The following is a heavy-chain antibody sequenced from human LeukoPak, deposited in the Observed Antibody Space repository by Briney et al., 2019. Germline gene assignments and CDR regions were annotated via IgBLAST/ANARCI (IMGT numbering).Heavy chain of an antibody. CDR1: GGSLSSSSYY. V-gene: IGHV4-39*07. CDR2: IYYSGST. D-gene: IGHD2-15*01. CDR3: ARGRRVGWPPPFDY. Sequence: PSETLSLTCTVSGGSLSSSSYYWGWIRQPPGKGLEWIGSIYYSGSTYYNPSLKSRVTISVDTSKNQFSLKLSSVTAADTAVYFCARGRRVGWPPPFDYWGQGTLFTISS. J-gene: IGHJ4*02.